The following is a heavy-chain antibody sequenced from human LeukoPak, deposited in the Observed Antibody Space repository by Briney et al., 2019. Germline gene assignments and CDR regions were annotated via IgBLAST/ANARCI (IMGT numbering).Heavy chain of an antibody. CDR3: AKSVVVVTATSDFFDY. D-gene: IGHD2-21*02. CDR1: GFTLNNYA. CDR2: ISGSGGIT. J-gene: IGHJ4*02. Sequence: GGSLRLSCEASGFTLNNYAMNWVRQAPGKGLEWVSSISGSGGITYYADSVKGRFTISRDNSKNTLYLQMNSLRAEDTAIYYCAKSVVVVTATSDFFDYWGQGTLVTVSS. V-gene: IGHV3-23*01.